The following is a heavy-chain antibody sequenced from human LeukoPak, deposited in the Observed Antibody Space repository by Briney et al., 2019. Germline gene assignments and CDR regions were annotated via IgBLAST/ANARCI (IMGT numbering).Heavy chain of an antibody. V-gene: IGHV4-34*01. Sequence: SETLSLTCAVYGGSFSGYYWSWFRQPPGKGLEWIGEINHSGSTNYNPSLKSRVTISVDTSKNQFSLKLSSVTAADTAVYYCARGRVGPRYSGSYYQRWGQGTLVTVSS. CDR2: INHSGST. CDR1: GGSFSGYY. J-gene: IGHJ4*02. D-gene: IGHD1-26*01. CDR3: ARGRVGPRYSGSYYQR.